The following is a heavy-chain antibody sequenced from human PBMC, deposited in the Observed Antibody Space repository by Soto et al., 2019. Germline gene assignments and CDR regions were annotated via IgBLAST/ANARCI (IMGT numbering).Heavy chain of an antibody. D-gene: IGHD4-17*01. V-gene: IGHV2-5*02. J-gene: IGHJ4*02. CDR1: GFSLRTRGVG. CDR2: IYWDDDK. CDR3: AHRQRTVYFDY. Sequence: SGPTLVNPTQTLTLTCTFSGFSLRTRGVGVGWIRQPPGKALEWLALIYWDDDKRYSPSLKSRLTITEDTSKNQVVLTMTNMDPVDTATYYCAHRQRTVYFDYWGQGTLVTVSS.